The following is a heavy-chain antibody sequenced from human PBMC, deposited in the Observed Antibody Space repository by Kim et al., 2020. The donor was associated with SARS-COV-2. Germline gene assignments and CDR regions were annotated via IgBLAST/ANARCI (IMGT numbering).Heavy chain of an antibody. Sequence: VKGRFTISRHKSKNTLYLQMNSLRAEDTAVYYCARDRRGYSYGFDAFDIWGQGTMVTVSS. CDR3: ARDRRGYSYGFDAFDI. V-gene: IGHV3-53*04. J-gene: IGHJ3*02. D-gene: IGHD5-18*01.